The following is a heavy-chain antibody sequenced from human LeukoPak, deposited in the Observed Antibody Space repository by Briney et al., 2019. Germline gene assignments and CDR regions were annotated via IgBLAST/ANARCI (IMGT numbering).Heavy chain of an antibody. CDR1: GGSISTYY. CDR2: IYYSGST. Sequence: SETLSLTCTVSGGSISTYYWSWIRQPPGKGLEWIGYIYYSGSTNYNSSLKSRVTISVDTSKNQFSLKLSSVTAADTAVYYCARHGGVLDAFDIWGQGTMVTASS. D-gene: IGHD3-16*01. J-gene: IGHJ3*02. CDR3: ARHGGVLDAFDI. V-gene: IGHV4-59*08.